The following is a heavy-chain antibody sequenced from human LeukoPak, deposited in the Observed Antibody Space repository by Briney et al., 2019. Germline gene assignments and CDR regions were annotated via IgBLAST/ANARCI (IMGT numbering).Heavy chain of an antibody. Sequence: KPSETLSLTCAVYGGSFSGYYWSWIRQPPRKGLEWIGDINHSGSTNYNPSPKSRVTISVDTSKNKFSLKPRSVPPTEPAMSYCAGGGQWSKFYFDNWGQGTLVTVSS. CDR1: GGSFSGYY. J-gene: IGHJ4*02. CDR3: AGGGQWSKFYFDN. D-gene: IGHD2-15*01. CDR2: INHSGST. V-gene: IGHV4-34*01.